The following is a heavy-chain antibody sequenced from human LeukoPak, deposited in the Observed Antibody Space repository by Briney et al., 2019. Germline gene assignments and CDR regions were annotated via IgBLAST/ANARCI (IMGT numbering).Heavy chain of an antibody. CDR2: INHSGSA. CDR3: ARGARYYDSSGYSYYYYYMDV. J-gene: IGHJ6*03. CDR1: GGSFSGYY. Sequence: SETLSLTCAAYGGSFSGYYWSWIRQPPGKGLEWIVEINHSGSANYNPSLKSRVTISVDTSKNQFSLKLSSVTAADTAVYYCARGARYYDSSGYSYYYYYMDVWGKGTTVTVSS. V-gene: IGHV4-34*01. D-gene: IGHD3-22*01.